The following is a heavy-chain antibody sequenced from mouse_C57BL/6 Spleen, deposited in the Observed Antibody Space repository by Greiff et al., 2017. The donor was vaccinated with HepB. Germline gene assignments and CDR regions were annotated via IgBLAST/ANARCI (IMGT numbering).Heavy chain of an antibody. D-gene: IGHD2-1*01. CDR3: ARSIYGNYVSWYFDV. CDR1: GYTFTSYW. CDR2: IDPSDSYT. V-gene: IGHV1-50*01. Sequence: VQLQQPGAELVKPGASVKLSCKASGYTFTSYWMQWVKQRPGQGLEWIGEIDPSDSYTNYNQKFKGKATLTVDTSSSTAYMQLSSLTPEDSAVYYWARSIYGNYVSWYFDVWGTGTTVTVSS. J-gene: IGHJ1*03.